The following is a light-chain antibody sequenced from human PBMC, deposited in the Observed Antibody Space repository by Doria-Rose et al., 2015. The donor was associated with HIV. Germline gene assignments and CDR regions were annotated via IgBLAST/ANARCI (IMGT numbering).Light chain of an antibody. CDR2: DVS. V-gene: IGLV2-23*02. CDR1: SSDVGGYNY. Sequence: QPVLTQPASVSGSPGQSITISCTGTSSDVGGYNYVSWYQQHPGKAPKLMIYDVSKRPSGVSNRFSGSKSGNTASLAISRLQAEDGADYYCCSYAGSSTFLVFGGGTKLTVL. CDR3: CSYAGSSTFLV. J-gene: IGLJ2*01.